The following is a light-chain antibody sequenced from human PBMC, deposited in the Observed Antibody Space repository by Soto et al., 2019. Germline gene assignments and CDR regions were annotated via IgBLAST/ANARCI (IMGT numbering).Light chain of an antibody. CDR3: HSRA. CDR2: DAS. J-gene: IGKJ5*01. CDR1: QSITSY. V-gene: IGKV1-39*01. Sequence: IQMTQSPSSLSASVGDRVTITCRAGQSITSYLNWYQQKPGKAPKLLIYDASTLESGVPSRFSGSGSETESTLTISRLQPDDFATYFCHSRAFGQGTRLEIK.